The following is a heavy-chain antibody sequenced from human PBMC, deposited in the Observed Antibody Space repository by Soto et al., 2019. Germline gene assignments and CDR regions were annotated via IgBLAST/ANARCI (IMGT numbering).Heavy chain of an antibody. CDR2: ISYDGSNK. CDR1: GFTFSSYA. CDR3: ASLPRGYAFAY. J-gene: IGHJ4*02. D-gene: IGHD3-3*01. Sequence: QVQLVESGGGVVQPGRSLRLSCAASGFTFSSYAMHWVRQAPGKGLEWVAVISYDGSNKYYADSVKGRFTISRDNSKNTLYLQMNSLRAEDTAVYYCASLPRGYAFAYWGQGTLVTVSS. V-gene: IGHV3-30-3*01.